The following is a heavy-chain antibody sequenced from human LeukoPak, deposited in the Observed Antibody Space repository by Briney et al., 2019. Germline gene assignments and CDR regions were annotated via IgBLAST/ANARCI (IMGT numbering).Heavy chain of an antibody. CDR1: GGSVSSGTYY. CDR3: ARGLSGWFFDY. J-gene: IGHJ4*02. Sequence: PSETLSLTCTVSGGSVSSGTYYWSWIRQPPGKGLEWIGYIYYSGSTNYNPSLKSRVTISVDTSKNQFSLKLSSATAADTAVYYCARGLSGWFFDYWGQGTLVTVSS. D-gene: IGHD6-19*01. V-gene: IGHV4-61*01. CDR2: IYYSGST.